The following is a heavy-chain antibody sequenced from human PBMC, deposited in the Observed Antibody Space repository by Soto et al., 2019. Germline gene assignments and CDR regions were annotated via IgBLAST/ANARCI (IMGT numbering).Heavy chain of an antibody. CDR1: EFTFRSYW. CDR2: ISGDGSST. Sequence: GSLRLSCAASEFTFRSYWMHWVRQSPGKGLVWVSRISGDGSSTNYADSVKGRFTISRDNAKNTVYLQIDSLRAEDTAVYYCARSLPGTYGAFDLWGQGTMVTVSS. CDR3: ARSLPGTYGAFDL. V-gene: IGHV3-74*01. J-gene: IGHJ3*01. D-gene: IGHD1-7*01.